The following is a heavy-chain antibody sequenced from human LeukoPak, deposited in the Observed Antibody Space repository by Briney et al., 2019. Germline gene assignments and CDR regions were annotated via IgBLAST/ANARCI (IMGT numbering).Heavy chain of an antibody. Sequence: GGSLRLSCAASGLTVSSNCMSWVRQAPGKGLEWVSFIYSGGDTYYADSVKGRFTISRDNSKNTFHLQMNSLRAEDTAVYYCARRAGDYSHPYDYWGQGTLVTVSS. CDR1: GLTVSSNC. CDR3: ARRAGDYSHPYDY. D-gene: IGHD3-22*01. CDR2: IYSGGDT. V-gene: IGHV3-53*01. J-gene: IGHJ4*02.